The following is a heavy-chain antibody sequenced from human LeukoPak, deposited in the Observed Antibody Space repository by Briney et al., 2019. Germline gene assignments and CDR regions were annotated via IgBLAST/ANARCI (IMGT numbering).Heavy chain of an antibody. Sequence: GGSLRLSCAASGFTVSGNYMSWVRQAPGKGLEWVSLLYSGGSTYYADSVKGRFSISRDDSKNTLYLQMNSLRAEDTAVYYCASRDKGYYYGMDVWGQGTTVTVSS. V-gene: IGHV3-66*01. D-gene: IGHD5-24*01. CDR1: GFTVSGNY. CDR2: LYSGGST. J-gene: IGHJ6*02. CDR3: ASRDKGYYYGMDV.